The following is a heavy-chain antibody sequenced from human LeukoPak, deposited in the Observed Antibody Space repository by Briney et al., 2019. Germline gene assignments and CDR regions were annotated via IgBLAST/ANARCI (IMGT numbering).Heavy chain of an antibody. V-gene: IGHV3-21*01. J-gene: IGHJ6*03. CDR2: MSSRSSDI. D-gene: IGHD3-10*01. CDR3: ARDPRLIYGSGSYYMDV. CDR1: GFTFSSYS. Sequence: GGSLRLSCAASGFTFSSYSMNWVRQAPGKGLEWVSYMSSRSSDIYYADSVKGRFTISRDNAKNSLYLQMNSLRAEDTAVYYCARDPRLIYGSGSYYMDVWGKGTTVAVSS.